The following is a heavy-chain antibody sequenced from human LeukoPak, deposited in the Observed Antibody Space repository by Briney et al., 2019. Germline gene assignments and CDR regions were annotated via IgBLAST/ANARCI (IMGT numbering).Heavy chain of an antibody. D-gene: IGHD3-22*01. CDR1: GYTFTGYY. Sequence: GESLKISCKGSGYTFTGYYMHWVRQAPGQGLEWMGWINPNSGGTNYAQKVQGRVTMTRDTSISTAYMELSRLRSDDTAVYYCARDYSRYYDSSGYYSVQRVSFDPWGQGTLVTVSS. CDR2: INPNSGGT. J-gene: IGHJ5*02. CDR3: ARDYSRYYDSSGYYSVQRVSFDP. V-gene: IGHV1-2*02.